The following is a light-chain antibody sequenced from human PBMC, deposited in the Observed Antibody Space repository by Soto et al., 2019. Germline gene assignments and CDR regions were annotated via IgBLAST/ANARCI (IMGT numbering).Light chain of an antibody. V-gene: IGLV3-1*01. CDR3: QACDSGTVV. J-gene: IGLJ2*01. CDR2: EDT. Sequence: SYELTQPPSVSVSPGQTANITCSGNTLGSKFVFWYQQKAGQSPMVVIYEDTKRPSGIPERFSGSNSGNTATLTISGTQAMDEADFYCQACDSGTVVFGGRTQLTVL. CDR1: TLGSKF.